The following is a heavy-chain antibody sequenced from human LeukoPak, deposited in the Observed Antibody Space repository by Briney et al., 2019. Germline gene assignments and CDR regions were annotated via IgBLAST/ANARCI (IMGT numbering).Heavy chain of an antibody. CDR3: ARSQIAALMGVDY. CDR1: GGSISSSRYY. V-gene: IGHV4-39*07. D-gene: IGHD6-6*01. CDR2: IYYSGST. J-gene: IGHJ4*02. Sequence: PSETLSLTCTVSGGSISSSRYYWGWIRQPPGKGLEWIGSIYYSGSTYYNPSLKSRVTISVNTSKNQFSLKLSSETAADTAVYYCARSQIAALMGVDYWGQGTLVTVSS.